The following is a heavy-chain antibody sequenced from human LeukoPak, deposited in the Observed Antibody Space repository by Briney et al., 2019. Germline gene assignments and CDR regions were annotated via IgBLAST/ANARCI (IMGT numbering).Heavy chain of an antibody. V-gene: IGHV3-23*01. J-gene: IGHJ4*02. CDR2: ISASGGGT. Sequence: HPGGSLRLSCAASGFTFSNYAMIWVRQAPGKRLEWVSVISASGGGTYYADSVKGRFTISSDNSKNTLYLQMNSLRAEDTAVYYCAINWNIDYWGQGTLVTVSS. D-gene: IGHD1/OR15-1a*01. CDR1: GFTFSNYA. CDR3: AINWNIDY.